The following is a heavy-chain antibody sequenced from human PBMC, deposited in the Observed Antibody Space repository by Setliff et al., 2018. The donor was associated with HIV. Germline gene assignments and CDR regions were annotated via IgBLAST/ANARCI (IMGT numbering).Heavy chain of an antibody. J-gene: IGHJ6*03. V-gene: IGHV1-69*02. CDR1: RSTFNSHT. CDR3: VRGVQSPPHYSYYYMDV. CDR2: IIPILDVA. Sequence: SVKVSCKASRSTFNSHTINWVRQAPGQGLDWMGRIIPILDVANYAHRFQGKVTITADKSTSTAYMELTSLRCDDTAMYYCVRGVQSPPHYSYYYMDVWGEGTMVTVS. D-gene: IGHD3-3*01.